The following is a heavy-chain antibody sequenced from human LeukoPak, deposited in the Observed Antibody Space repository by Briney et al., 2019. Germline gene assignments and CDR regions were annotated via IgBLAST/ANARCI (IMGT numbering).Heavy chain of an antibody. V-gene: IGHV3-21*01. CDR3: ARVGALVGANFDY. CDR2: ISSSSSYI. Sequence: GGSLRLSCAPSGFTFSSYSMNWVRQAPGKGLEWVSSISSSSSYIYYADSVKGRFTISRDNAKNSLYLQMNSLRAEDTAVYYCARVGALVGANFDYWGRGPRVTVSS. J-gene: IGHJ4*02. CDR1: GFTFSSYS. D-gene: IGHD1-26*01.